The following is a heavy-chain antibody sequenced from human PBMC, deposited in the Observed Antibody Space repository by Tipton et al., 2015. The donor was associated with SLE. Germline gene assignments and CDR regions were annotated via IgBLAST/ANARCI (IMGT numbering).Heavy chain of an antibody. CDR3: ARDPYSYGSGAFNEAFDI. CDR1: GFTFNTFA. D-gene: IGHD3-10*01. V-gene: IGHV3-30*03. CDR2: ISYDGLNK. Sequence: SLRLSCAASGFTFNTFAIHWVRQAPGRGLEWVAVISYDGLNKFYGESVMGRFTLSRDNSKSTVYLQMNSLRPDDTAVYFCARDPYSYGSGAFNEAFDIWGQGTVVTVSS. J-gene: IGHJ3*02.